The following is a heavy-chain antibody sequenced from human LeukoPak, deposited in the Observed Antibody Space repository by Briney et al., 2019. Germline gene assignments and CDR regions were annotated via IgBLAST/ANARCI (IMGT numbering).Heavy chain of an antibody. CDR1: GFTFSSYA. CDR3: ATNYYYDSSGYPRGAFDI. V-gene: IGHV3-23*01. D-gene: IGHD3-22*01. Sequence: GRSLRLSCAASGFTFSSYAMSWVRQAPGKGLEWVSAISGSGGSTYYADSVKGRFTISRHNSKNTLYLQMNSLRAEDTAVYYCATNYYYDSSGYPRGAFDIWGQGTMVTVSS. CDR2: ISGSGGST. J-gene: IGHJ3*02.